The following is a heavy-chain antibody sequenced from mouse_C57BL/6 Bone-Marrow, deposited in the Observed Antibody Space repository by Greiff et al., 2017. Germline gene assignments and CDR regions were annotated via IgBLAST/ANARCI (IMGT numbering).Heavy chain of an antibody. CDR2: MSDGGSYT. Sequence: KLVESGGGLVKPGGSLKLSCAASGFTFSSYAMSWVRQTPEKRLEWVATMSDGGSYTYYPDNVQGRFTISRANAKNNLYLQMIHLKSEDTAMYYCASDGDGSSYGRYFDVWGTGTTVTASS. CDR3: ASDGDGSSYGRYFDV. V-gene: IGHV5-4*03. D-gene: IGHD1-1*01. CDR1: GFTFSSYA. J-gene: IGHJ1*03.